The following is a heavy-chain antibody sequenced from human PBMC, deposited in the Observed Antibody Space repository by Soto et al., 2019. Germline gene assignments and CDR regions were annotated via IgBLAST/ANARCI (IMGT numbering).Heavy chain of an antibody. D-gene: IGHD6-6*01. CDR3: ARDSEAYSSSPFDY. CDR2: IWYDGSNK. CDR1: GFTFSSYG. Sequence: GSLRLSCAASGFTFSSYGMHWVRQAPGKGLEWVAVIWYDGSNKYYADSVKGRFTISRDNSKNTLYLQMNSLRAEDTAVYYCARDSEAYSSSPFDYWGQGTLVTVSS. J-gene: IGHJ4*02. V-gene: IGHV3-33*01.